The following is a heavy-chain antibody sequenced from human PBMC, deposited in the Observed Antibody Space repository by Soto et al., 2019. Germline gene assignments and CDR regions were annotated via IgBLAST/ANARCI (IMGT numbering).Heavy chain of an antibody. Sequence: ASVKVSCKASGYSVTSYYIHWVRQAPGQGLEWMGIINPSGDTTTYAQRFQGRVTMTRDTSTNTIYMGLSSLRSEDTAVYYCARESGITFGGVIVPWGQGTLVTVSS. CDR3: ARESGITFGGVIVP. CDR2: INPSGDTT. CDR1: GYSVTSYY. D-gene: IGHD3-16*02. V-gene: IGHV1-46*01. J-gene: IGHJ5*02.